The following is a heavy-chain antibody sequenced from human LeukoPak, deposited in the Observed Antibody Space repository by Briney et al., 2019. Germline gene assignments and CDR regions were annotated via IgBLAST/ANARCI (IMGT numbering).Heavy chain of an antibody. J-gene: IGHJ4*02. CDR3: ARVRYCSTNRCYDREFDN. CDR1: GGSISNYY. V-gene: IGHV4-59*01. Sequence: SETLSLTCTVSGGSISNYYWSWIRQPPGKGLEWIGYIYYSGNTNYNPSLKSRVTISVDPSKNQFSLKLNSVTAADTAVYYCARVRYCSTNRCYDREFDNWGQGTLVTVSS. CDR2: IYYSGNT. D-gene: IGHD2-2*01.